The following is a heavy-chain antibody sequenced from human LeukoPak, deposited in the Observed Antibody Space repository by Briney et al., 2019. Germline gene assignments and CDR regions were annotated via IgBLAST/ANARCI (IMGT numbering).Heavy chain of an antibody. CDR1: GGTFSSYA. D-gene: IGHD2-2*01. J-gene: IGHJ6*02. CDR3: ARNNIVVVPAANDYYYYYGMDV. V-gene: IGHV1-69*13. Sequence: SVKVSCKASGGTFSSYAISWVRQAPGQGLEWMGGIIPIFGTANYAQKFQGRVTITADGSTSTAYMELSSLRSEDTAVYYCARNNIVVVPAANDYYYYYGMDVWGQGTTVTVSS. CDR2: IIPIFGTA.